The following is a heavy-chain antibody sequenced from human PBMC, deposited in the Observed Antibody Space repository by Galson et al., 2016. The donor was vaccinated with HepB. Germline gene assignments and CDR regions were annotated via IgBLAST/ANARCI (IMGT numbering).Heavy chain of an antibody. V-gene: IGHV4-4*07. J-gene: IGHJ3*02. D-gene: IGHD2-2*01. CDR1: GGSIRSYY. CDR3: ARPLIGTRGAFDI. CDR2: VYTSGNT. Sequence: ETLSLTCTVSGGSIRSYYWSWIRQPAGKGLEWIGRVYTSGNTNYNPSLKSRISMSVDTSKNQFSLKLYSVTATDTAVYYCARPLIGTRGAFDIWGQGTMVTVSS.